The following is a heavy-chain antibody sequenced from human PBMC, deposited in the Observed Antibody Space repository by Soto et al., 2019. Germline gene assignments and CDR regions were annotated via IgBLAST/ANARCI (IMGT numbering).Heavy chain of an antibody. CDR3: ASGYSSGWKNFDY. CDR2: IWYDGSNK. CDR1: GFTFSSYG. D-gene: IGHD6-19*01. V-gene: IGHV3-33*01. Sequence: QVQLVESGGGVVQPGRSLRLSCAASGFTFSSYGMHWVRQAPGKGLEWVAVIWYDGSNKYYADSVKGRFTISRDNSKNTLYLQMNSLRAEDTAVYYCASGYSSGWKNFDYWGQGTLVTVSS. J-gene: IGHJ4*02.